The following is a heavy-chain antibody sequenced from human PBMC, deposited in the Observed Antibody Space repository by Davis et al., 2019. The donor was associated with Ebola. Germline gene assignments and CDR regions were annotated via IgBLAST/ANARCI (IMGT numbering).Heavy chain of an antibody. CDR3: ARSGYSSSLEDAFDI. J-gene: IGHJ3*02. CDR1: GYSFTSYW. Sequence: GESLKISCKGSGYSFTSYWIGWVRQMPGKGLEWMGIIYPGDSDTRYSPSFQGQVTISADKSISTAYLQWSSLKASDTAMYYCARSGYSSSLEDAFDIWGQGTTVTVSS. CDR2: IYPGDSDT. D-gene: IGHD6-13*01. V-gene: IGHV5-51*01.